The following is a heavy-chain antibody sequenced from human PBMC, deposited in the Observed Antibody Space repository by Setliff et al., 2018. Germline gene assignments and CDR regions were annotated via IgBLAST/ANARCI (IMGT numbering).Heavy chain of an antibody. J-gene: IGHJ4*02. Sequence: SETLSLTCTVSGGSISTTDYYWGWIRQPPGKGLEWIGCVYYSGNTYYSPSLKSRVTMFVDTSKNQFSLMLYSVTAADTVIYYCARYDSSGYSENYYFDYWGQGTLVTVSS. D-gene: IGHD3-22*01. CDR3: ARYDSSGYSENYYFDY. V-gene: IGHV4-39*07. CDR2: VYYSGNT. CDR1: GGSISTTDYY.